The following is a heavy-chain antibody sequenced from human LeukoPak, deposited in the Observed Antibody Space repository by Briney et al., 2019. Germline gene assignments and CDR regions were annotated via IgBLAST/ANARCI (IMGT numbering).Heavy chain of an antibody. J-gene: IGHJ4*02. CDR3: ARVDPGEGLVTFDY. CDR1: GGSISSGDYY. Sequence: SETLSLTCTVSGGSISSGDYYWSWIRQPPGKGLEGIGYIYYSGSTYYNPSLKSRVTISVDTSKNQFSLKLSSVTAADTAVYYCARVDPGEGLVTFDYWGQGTLVTVSS. D-gene: IGHD3/OR15-3a*01. CDR2: IYYSGST. V-gene: IGHV4-30-4*01.